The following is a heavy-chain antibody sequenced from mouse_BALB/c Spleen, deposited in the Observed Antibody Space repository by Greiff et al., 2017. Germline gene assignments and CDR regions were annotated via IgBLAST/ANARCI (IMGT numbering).Heavy chain of an antibody. CDR2: ISSGGST. CDR1: GFTFSSYA. Sequence: EVQLVESGGGLVKPGGSLKLSCAASGFTFSSYAMSWVRQTPEKRLEWVASISSGGSTYYPDSVKGRFTISRDNARNILYLQMSSLRSEDTAMYYCARGGYYGLAYWGQGTLVTVSA. J-gene: IGHJ3*01. D-gene: IGHD2-1*01. V-gene: IGHV5-6-5*01. CDR3: ARGGYYGLAY.